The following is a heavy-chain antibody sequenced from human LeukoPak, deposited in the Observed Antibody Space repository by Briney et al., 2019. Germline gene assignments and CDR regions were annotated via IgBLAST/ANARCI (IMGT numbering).Heavy chain of an antibody. V-gene: IGHV4-38-2*02. J-gene: IGHJ6*03. D-gene: IGHD1-14*01. CDR1: GYSISSGYY. CDR3: ARYIYYYYYMDV. Sequence: SETLSLTCIVSGYSISSGYYWGWIRQPPGKGLDWIGSIYHSGSTYYNPSLKNRVTISLDTSKNQFSLKLSSVTAADAAVYYGARYIYYYYYMDVWGKGTTVTVTS. CDR2: IYHSGST.